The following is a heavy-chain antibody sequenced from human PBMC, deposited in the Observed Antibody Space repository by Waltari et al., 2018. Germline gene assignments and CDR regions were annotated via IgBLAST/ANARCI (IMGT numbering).Heavy chain of an antibody. J-gene: IGHJ4*02. CDR3: AAYSSSPGDY. CDR1: GFTFSSYS. CDR2: ISSSSSTI. V-gene: IGHV3-48*01. Sequence: EVQLVESGGGLVQPGGSLRLSCAASGFTFSSYSMNWVRQAPGKGLEWVSYISSSSSTIYDADSVKGRFTISRDNAKNSLYLQMNSLRAEDTAVYYCAAYSSSPGDYWGQGTLVTVSS. D-gene: IGHD6-6*01.